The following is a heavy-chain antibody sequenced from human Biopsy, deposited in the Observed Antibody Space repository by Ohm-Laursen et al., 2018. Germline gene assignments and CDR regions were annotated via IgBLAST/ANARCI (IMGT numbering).Heavy chain of an antibody. D-gene: IGHD4-17*01. Sequence: SVKVSCKASGFTFTSSAMQWVRHARGQRLGWIGWIVVGIGNTNNAQKFQERVTITRNMSTSTAYMELSSLRSEDTAVYYCAAERRGYGDSFDLWGRGTLVTVSS. J-gene: IGHJ2*01. CDR3: AAERRGYGDSFDL. V-gene: IGHV1-58*02. CDR2: IVVGIGNT. CDR1: GFTFTSSA.